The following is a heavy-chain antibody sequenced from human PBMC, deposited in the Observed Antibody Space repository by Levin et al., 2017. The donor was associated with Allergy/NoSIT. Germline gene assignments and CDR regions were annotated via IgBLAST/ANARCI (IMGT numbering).Heavy chain of an antibody. D-gene: IGHD1-26*01. Sequence: GGSLRLSCAASGFTFSSYSMNWVRQAPGKGLEWVSYISSSSSTIYYADSVKGRFTISRDNAKNSLYLQMNSLRAEDTAVYYCASNSGSPNFYFDYWGQGTLVTVSS. V-gene: IGHV3-48*01. CDR2: ISSSSSTI. CDR3: ASNSGSPNFYFDY. J-gene: IGHJ4*02. CDR1: GFTFSSYS.